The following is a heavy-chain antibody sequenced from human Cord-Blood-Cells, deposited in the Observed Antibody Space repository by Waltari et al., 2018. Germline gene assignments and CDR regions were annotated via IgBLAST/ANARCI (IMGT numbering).Heavy chain of an antibody. V-gene: IGHV1-69*01. J-gene: IGHJ3*02. CDR3: ARRSQLVRYDAFDI. Sequence: QVQLVQSGAEVKKPGSSVKVSCKASGGTFSSYALSWVRPAPGQGLEWMGGIIPIFGTANYAQKFQGRVTITADESTSTAYMELSSLRSEDTAVYYCARRSQLVRYDAFDIWGQGTMVTVSS. D-gene: IGHD6-6*01. CDR1: GGTFSSYA. CDR2: IIPIFGTA.